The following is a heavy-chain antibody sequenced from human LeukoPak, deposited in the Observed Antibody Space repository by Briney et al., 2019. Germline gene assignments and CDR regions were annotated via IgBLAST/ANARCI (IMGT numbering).Heavy chain of an antibody. J-gene: IGHJ5*02. CDR1: GGSFSGYY. CDR3: ARGGPSELDP. D-gene: IGHD1-14*01. V-gene: IGHV4-34*01. Sequence: SETLSLTCAVYGGSFSGYYWSWIRQPPGKGLEWIGEINHSGSTNYNPSLKSRVTISVDTSKNQFSLKLSSVTAADTAVYYCARGGPSELDPWGQGTLVTVSS. CDR2: INHSGST.